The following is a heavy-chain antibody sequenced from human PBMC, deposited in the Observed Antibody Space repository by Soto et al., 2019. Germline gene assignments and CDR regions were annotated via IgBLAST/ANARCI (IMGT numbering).Heavy chain of an antibody. CDR2: MSGSGGRT. CDR1: GFTFANYD. Sequence: EVQLLESGGGLVQPGGSLRLSCAASGFTFANYDMNWVRQAPGKGLEWVSGMSGSGGRTYYADSVQGRFSISRDNSKNTLYLQMNSLRAEDTAVYYCANRPRYYNMDVWGQGTTVTVSS. V-gene: IGHV3-23*01. CDR3: ANRPRYYNMDV. J-gene: IGHJ6*02.